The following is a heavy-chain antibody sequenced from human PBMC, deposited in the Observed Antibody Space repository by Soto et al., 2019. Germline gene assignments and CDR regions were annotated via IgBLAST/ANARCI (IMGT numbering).Heavy chain of an antibody. D-gene: IGHD4-17*01. J-gene: IGHJ4*02. CDR1: GGSFSGNY. V-gene: IGHV4-34*01. CDR3: ARGPLMLLDTVTTSPLLFDY. CDR2: INHSGST. Sequence: QVQLQQWGAGLVKPSETLSLTCAVYGGSFSGNYWSWIRQPPGKGLEWIGEINHSGSTNYNPSLKSRVTISVDTSKNQFSLKLSSVTAADTAVYYCARGPLMLLDTVTTSPLLFDYWGQGTLVTVSS.